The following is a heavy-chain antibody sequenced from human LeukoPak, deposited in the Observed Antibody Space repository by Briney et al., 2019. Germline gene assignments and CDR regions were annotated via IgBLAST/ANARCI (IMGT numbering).Heavy chain of an antibody. V-gene: IGHV3-21*01. Sequence: GGSLRLSCAASGFTFSSYSMNWVRQAPGKGLEWVSSISSSSSYIYYADSVKGRFTISRDNAKNSLYLQMNSLRAEDTAIYYCARGGDSSANYVVFDYWGQGTLVTVSS. J-gene: IGHJ4*02. CDR1: GFTFSSYS. CDR3: ARGGDSSANYVVFDY. D-gene: IGHD3-22*01. CDR2: ISSSSSYI.